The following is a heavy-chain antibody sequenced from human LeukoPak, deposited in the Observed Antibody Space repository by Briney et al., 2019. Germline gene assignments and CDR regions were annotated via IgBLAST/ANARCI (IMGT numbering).Heavy chain of an antibody. D-gene: IGHD1-26*01. V-gene: IGHV3-23*01. Sequence: PGGSLRLSCVVSGITLANYGMSWVRQAPGKGLEWASAISGSGGSTYYADSVKGRFTISRDNSKNTLYLQMNSLRAEDTAVYYCAKYGGSFHFWFDPWGQGTLVTVSS. CDR3: AKYGGSFHFWFDP. CDR2: ISGSGGST. CDR1: GITLANYG. J-gene: IGHJ5*02.